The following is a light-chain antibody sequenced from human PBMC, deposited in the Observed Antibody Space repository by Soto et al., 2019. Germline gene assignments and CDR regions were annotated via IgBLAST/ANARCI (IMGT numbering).Light chain of an antibody. CDR1: QSISSW. CDR2: KAS. J-gene: IGKJ4*01. Sequence: DIQMTQSPSTLSASVGDRVTITCRASQSISSWLAWYEQKPGKAPKLLIYKASSLEGGVPSRFNGSGSGPEFTLTISSLQPDDFATYFCQQYNSYSFTFGGGTKVEIK. CDR3: QQYNSYSFT. V-gene: IGKV1-5*03.